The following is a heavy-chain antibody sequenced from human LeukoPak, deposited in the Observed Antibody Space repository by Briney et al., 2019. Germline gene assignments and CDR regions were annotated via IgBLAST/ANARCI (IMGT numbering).Heavy chain of an antibody. Sequence: GGSLRLSCAASGFTFSSYAMSWVRQAPGKGLEWVSGISGSGGSTYYEDAVKGRFTISRDNSKNTLYLQMNSLRAEDTAVYYCAKSHLRGYSYGGNYWGQGTLVTVSS. D-gene: IGHD5-18*01. CDR2: ISGSGGST. J-gene: IGHJ4*02. CDR3: AKSHLRGYSYGGNY. V-gene: IGHV3-23*01. CDR1: GFTFSSYA.